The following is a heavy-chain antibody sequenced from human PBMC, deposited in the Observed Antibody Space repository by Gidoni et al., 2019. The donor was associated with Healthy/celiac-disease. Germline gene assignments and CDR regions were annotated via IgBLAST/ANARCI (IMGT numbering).Heavy chain of an antibody. Sequence: QVTLRESGPALVKPTQTLTLTCTFSGFSLSTSGMCVSWIRQPPGKALEWLALIDWDDDKYYSTSLKTRLTISKDTSKNQVVLTMTNRDPVDTATYYCARTKSDWEQLQYYYYMDVWGKGTTVTVSS. CDR3: ARTKSDWEQLQYYYYMDV. D-gene: IGHD6-6*01. J-gene: IGHJ6*03. V-gene: IGHV2-70*01. CDR2: IDWDDDK. CDR1: GFSLSTSGMC.